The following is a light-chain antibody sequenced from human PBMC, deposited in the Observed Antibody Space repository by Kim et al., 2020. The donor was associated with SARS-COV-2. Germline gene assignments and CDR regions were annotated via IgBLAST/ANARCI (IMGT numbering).Light chain of an antibody. CDR2: RDS. V-gene: IGLV3-9*01. CDR1: NIGSKN. Sequence: SVALGQTARITCGGNNIGSKNVHGYQQKPGQAPVLVIYRDSNRPSGIPERFSGSNSGNTATLTISRAQAGDEADYYCQVWDSSSWVFGGGTQLTVL. CDR3: QVWDSSSWV. J-gene: IGLJ3*02.